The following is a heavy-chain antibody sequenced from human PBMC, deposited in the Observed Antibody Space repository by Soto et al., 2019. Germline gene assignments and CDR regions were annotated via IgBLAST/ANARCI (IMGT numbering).Heavy chain of an antibody. Sequence: PSETLSLTCTVSGGSVSSVSYYWSWIRQPPGEGLEWIGYIYYSGSTNYIPSLKSRVTISVDTSKNQFSLRLSSVTAADTAVYYCARGNDETSGLGPGGPPFDYWGQGILVTVSS. D-gene: IGHD3-22*01. CDR1: GGSVSSVSYY. CDR3: ARGNDETSGLGPGGPPFDY. V-gene: IGHV4-61*01. CDR2: IYYSGST. J-gene: IGHJ4*02.